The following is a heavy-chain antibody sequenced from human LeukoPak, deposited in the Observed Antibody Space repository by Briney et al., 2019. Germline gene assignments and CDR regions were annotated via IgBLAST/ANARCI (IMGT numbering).Heavy chain of an antibody. V-gene: IGHV3-48*04. Sequence: GGSLRLSCAASGFTLSGYSMIWVRQAPGKGLGWVSYISSSSSTIYYADSVKGRFIISRDNAKNSLYLQMNSLRAEDTAVYYCARGGFDWLLFNYYYYMDVWGKGTTVTISS. CDR3: ARGGFDWLLFNYYYYMDV. D-gene: IGHD3-9*01. CDR1: GFTLSGYS. J-gene: IGHJ6*03. CDR2: ISSSSSTI.